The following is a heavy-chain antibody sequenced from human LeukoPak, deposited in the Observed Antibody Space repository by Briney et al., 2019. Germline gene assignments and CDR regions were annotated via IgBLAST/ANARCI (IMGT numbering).Heavy chain of an antibody. J-gene: IGHJ5*02. D-gene: IGHD1-7*01. CDR1: GFTFSSYA. Sequence: GGSLRLSCAASGFTFSSYAMSWVRQAPGKGLEWVSAISGSGGSTYYADSVKGRFTISRDNSKNTLYLQMNSLRAEDTAVYYCAKDRHNWNYARWFDPWGQGTLVTVSS. CDR2: ISGSGGST. CDR3: AKDRHNWNYARWFDP. V-gene: IGHV3-23*01.